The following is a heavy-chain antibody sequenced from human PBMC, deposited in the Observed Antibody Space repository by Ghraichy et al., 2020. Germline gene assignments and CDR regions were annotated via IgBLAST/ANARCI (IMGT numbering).Heavy chain of an antibody. Sequence: SSINGDGRPYYADSVQGRFIISRDNSKNTLYLQMSSLRAEDTAIYYCATVSVRFLEWLLYTFDHWGQG. V-gene: IGHV3-23*01. CDR3: ATVSVRFLEWLLYTFDH. CDR2: INGDGRP. D-gene: IGHD3-3*01. J-gene: IGHJ4*02.